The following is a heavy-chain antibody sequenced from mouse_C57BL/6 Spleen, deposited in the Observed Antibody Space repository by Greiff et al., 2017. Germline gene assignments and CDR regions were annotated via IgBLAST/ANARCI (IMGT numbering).Heavy chain of an antibody. CDR1: GYTFTSYW. D-gene: IGHD1-1*01. V-gene: IGHV1-69*01. CDR2: IDPSDSYT. J-gene: IGHJ1*03. CDR3: ARSCSYGSRRRYFDV. Sequence: VKLQQPGAELVMPGASVKLSCKASGYTFTSYWMHWVKQRPGQGLEWIGEIDPSDSYTNYNQKFKGKSTLTVDKSSSTAYMQLSSLTSEDSAVYYCARSCSYGSRRRYFDVWGTGTTVTVSS.